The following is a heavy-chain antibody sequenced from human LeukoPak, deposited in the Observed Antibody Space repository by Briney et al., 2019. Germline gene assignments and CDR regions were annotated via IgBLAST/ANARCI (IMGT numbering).Heavy chain of an antibody. V-gene: IGHV5-51*01. D-gene: IGHD5-12*01. J-gene: IGHJ4*02. CDR3: ARQGGYDYGGSDY. CDR2: IYPGDSDT. Sequence: PGESPKTSLRSSGSRFTSCLNDWVRPMPGKGLEGRGSIYPGDSDTIHSPPFQGPVPISPAQSISTAYRQWSSLKAADTAMYYCARQGGYDYGGSDYWGQGTLVTVST. CDR1: GSRFTSCL.